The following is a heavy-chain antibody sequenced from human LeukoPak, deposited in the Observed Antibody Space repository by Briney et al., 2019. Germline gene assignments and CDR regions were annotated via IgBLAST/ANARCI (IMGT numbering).Heavy chain of an antibody. D-gene: IGHD4-17*01. Sequence: GGSLRLSCAASGFTFSSYGMHWVRQAPGKGLEWVAVIWYDGSNKYYADSVKGRFTISRDNSKNTLYLQMNSLRAEDTAVYYWAREGYGDSPGMDVWGQGPTAPVPS. CDR1: GFTFSSYG. CDR2: IWYDGSNK. J-gene: IGHJ6*02. V-gene: IGHV3-33*01. CDR3: AREGYGDSPGMDV.